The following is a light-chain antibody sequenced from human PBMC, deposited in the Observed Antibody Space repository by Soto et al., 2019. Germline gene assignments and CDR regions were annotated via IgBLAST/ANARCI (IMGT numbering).Light chain of an antibody. CDR3: AAWDDSLNVL. J-gene: IGLJ2*01. CDR2: SNN. CDR1: SSNIGSNT. V-gene: IGLV1-44*01. Sequence: QAVVTQPPSASGTPGQRVTISCSGSSSNIGSNTVNWYQQLPGTAPKLLIYSNNQRPLGVPDRFSGSKSGTSASLAISGLQSEDEADYYCAAWDDSLNVLFGGGTKVTVL.